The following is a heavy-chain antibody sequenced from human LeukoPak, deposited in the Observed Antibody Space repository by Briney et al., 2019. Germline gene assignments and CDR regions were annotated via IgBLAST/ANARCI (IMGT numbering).Heavy chain of an antibody. Sequence: PGGSLRLSCASSGFTSSLYSMNWVRQAPGKGRVCVLYISSSWCNIFYADSVKGRFPISRDNAKHSLHLAMNSMRAEDTAVYYCARALRYFDWLSTSPEYTWFDPWGQGTLVTVSS. CDR2: ISSSWCNI. D-gene: IGHD3-9*01. CDR3: ARALRYFDWLSTSPEYTWFDP. V-gene: IGHV3-48*01. J-gene: IGHJ5*02. CDR1: GFTSSLYS.